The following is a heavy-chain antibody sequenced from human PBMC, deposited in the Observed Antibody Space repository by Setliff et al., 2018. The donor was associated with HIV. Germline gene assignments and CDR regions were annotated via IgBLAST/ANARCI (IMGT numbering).Heavy chain of an antibody. V-gene: IGHV4-61*02. CDR2: IYTSGST. CDR1: GGSISSRSYY. J-gene: IGHJ4*02. Sequence: SETLSLTCTVSGGSISSRSYYWSWVRQPAGRGLEWIGRIYTSGSTNYNPSLKSRVTMSVDTSKNQFSLTLSSATAADTAMYYCATYAGNGGGKGYWGQGTLVTVSS. D-gene: IGHD2-21*01. CDR3: ATYAGNGGGKGY.